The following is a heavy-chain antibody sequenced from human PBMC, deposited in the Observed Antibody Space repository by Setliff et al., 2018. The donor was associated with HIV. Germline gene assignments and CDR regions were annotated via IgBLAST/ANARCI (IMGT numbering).Heavy chain of an antibody. J-gene: IGHJ6*04. CDR3: TRRGADSYYPRPLDV. CDR2: IFCSGST. CDR1: GGSVSTGNYY. Sequence: SETLSLTCTVSGGSVSTGNYYWNWIRLPPGKGLEWIGYIFCSGSTNYNPSLKSRVTISVDTSKNQFSLRLNSVTAADTAIYYCTRRGADSYYPRPLDVWGKGTTVTVSS. D-gene: IGHD3-10*01. V-gene: IGHV4-61*01.